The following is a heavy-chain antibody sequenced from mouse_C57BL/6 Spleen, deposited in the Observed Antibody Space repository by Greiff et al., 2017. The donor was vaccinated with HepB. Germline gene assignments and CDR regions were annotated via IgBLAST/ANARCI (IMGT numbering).Heavy chain of an antibody. V-gene: IGHV1-50*01. CDR1: GYTFTSYW. CDR2: IDPSDSYT. J-gene: IGHJ3*01. Sequence: VKLQQPGAELVKPGASVKLSCKASGYTFTSYWMQWVKQRPGQGLEWIGEIDPSDSYTNYNQKFKGKATLTVDTSSSTAYMQLSSLTSEDSAVYYCAHYGSSLAWFAYWGQGTLVTVSA. CDR3: AHYGSSLAWFAY. D-gene: IGHD1-1*01.